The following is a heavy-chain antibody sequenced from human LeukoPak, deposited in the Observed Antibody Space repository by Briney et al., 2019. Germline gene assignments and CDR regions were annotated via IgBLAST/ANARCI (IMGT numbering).Heavy chain of an antibody. Sequence: PGRSLRLSCAASGFTFTSYGMHWVRQAPGKGLEWVSGISSSGGSTYYADSVKGRFTISRDNSKNTLYLQMNSLRAEDTAVYYCAKEGTTIVVVNAFDIWGQGRMVTVSS. D-gene: IGHD3-22*01. J-gene: IGHJ3*02. CDR2: ISSSGGST. CDR1: GFTFTSYG. CDR3: AKEGTTIVVVNAFDI. V-gene: IGHV3-23*01.